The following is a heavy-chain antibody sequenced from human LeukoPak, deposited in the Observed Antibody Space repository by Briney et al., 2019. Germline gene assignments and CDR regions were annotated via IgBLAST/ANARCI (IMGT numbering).Heavy chain of an antibody. V-gene: IGHV3-7*03. CDR3: ASGIAAADPYYFDY. CDR2: IKQDGSEK. CDR1: GFTFSSYW. D-gene: IGHD6-13*01. J-gene: IGHJ4*02. Sequence: PGGSLRLSCAASGFTFSSYWMGWVRQAPGKGLEGVANIKQDGSEKYYVDSVKGRFTISRDNAKNSLYLQMNSLRAEDTAVYYCASGIAAADPYYFDYWGQGTLVTVSS.